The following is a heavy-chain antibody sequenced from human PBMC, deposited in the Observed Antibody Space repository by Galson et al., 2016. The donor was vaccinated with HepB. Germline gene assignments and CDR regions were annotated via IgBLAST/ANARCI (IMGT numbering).Heavy chain of an antibody. CDR2: LSGSGDST. J-gene: IGHJ4*02. CDR1: RFTVCNYA. V-gene: IGHV3-23*01. D-gene: IGHD3-22*01. CDR3: TKDGDSTGYYYSKFN. Sequence: SLRLFCAAARFTVCNYAMSWVRQAPGKGLSWVSTLSGSGDSTYSLDSGKGRFTISRDKSKNTLYLQMNSLRAEDTAVYYCTKDGDSTGYYYSKFNWGQGTLVTVSS.